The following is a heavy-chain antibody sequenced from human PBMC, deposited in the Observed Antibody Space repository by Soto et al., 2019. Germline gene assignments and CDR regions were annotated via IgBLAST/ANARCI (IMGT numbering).Heavy chain of an antibody. CDR1: GYTFTSYD. Sequence: QVQLVQSGAEVKKPGPSVKVSCKASGYTFTSYDINWVRQATGQGLEWMGWMNPNSGNTGYAQKFQGRVTMTRNTSISTAYMELSSLRSEDTAVYYCARGTYYDFWSGHTVGFDPWGQGTLVTVSS. D-gene: IGHD3-3*01. CDR2: MNPNSGNT. V-gene: IGHV1-8*01. J-gene: IGHJ5*02. CDR3: ARGTYYDFWSGHTVGFDP.